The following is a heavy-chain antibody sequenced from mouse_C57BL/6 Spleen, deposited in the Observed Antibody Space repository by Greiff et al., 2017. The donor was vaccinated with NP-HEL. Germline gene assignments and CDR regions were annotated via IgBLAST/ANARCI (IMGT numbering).Heavy chain of an antibody. Sequence: EVHLVESGGDLVEPGGSLKLSCAASGFTFSSYGMSWVRQTPDKRLEWVATISSGGSYTYYPDSVKGRFTISRDNAKNTLYLQMSSLKSEDTAMYYCARQEDDGYLFAYWGQGTLVTVSA. D-gene: IGHD2-3*01. V-gene: IGHV5-6*01. CDR1: GFTFSSYG. CDR3: ARQEDDGYLFAY. J-gene: IGHJ3*01. CDR2: ISSGGSYT.